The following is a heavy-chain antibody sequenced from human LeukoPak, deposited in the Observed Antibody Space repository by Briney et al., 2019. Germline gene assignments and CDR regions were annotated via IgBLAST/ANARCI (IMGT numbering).Heavy chain of an antibody. CDR1: GFTFDDYG. J-gene: IGHJ4*02. Sequence: RPGGSLRLSCAASGFTFDDYGMSWVRQAPGKGLEWVSGINWNGGSTGYADSVKGRFTISRDNSKNTLYLQMNSLRAEDTAVYYCAKGGYYDSLGYGGFDYWGQGTLVTVSS. CDR3: AKGGYYDSLGYGGFDY. V-gene: IGHV3-20*04. CDR2: INWNGGST. D-gene: IGHD3-22*01.